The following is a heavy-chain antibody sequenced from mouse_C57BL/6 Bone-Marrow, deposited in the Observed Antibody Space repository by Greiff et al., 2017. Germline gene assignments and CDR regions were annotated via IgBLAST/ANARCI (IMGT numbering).Heavy chain of an antibody. CDR3: AALYYYGSRVRDY. D-gene: IGHD1-1*01. Sequence: VQLQQPGAELVKPGASVKLSCKASGYTFTSYWMHWVKQRPGQGLEWIGMIHPNSGSTNYNEKFKSKATLTVDKSSSTAYMKLSSLTSEDSAVYYCAALYYYGSRVRDYWGQGTTLTVSS. J-gene: IGHJ2*01. V-gene: IGHV1-64*01. CDR1: GYTFTSYW. CDR2: IHPNSGST.